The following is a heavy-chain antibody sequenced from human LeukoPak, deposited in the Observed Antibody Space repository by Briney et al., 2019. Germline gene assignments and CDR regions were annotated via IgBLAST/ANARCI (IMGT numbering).Heavy chain of an antibody. V-gene: IGHV3-74*01. D-gene: IGHD2-15*01. CDR2: INSDGSST. CDR3: AREYSTGFDP. J-gene: IGHJ5*02. Sequence: GGSLRLSCAASGFTFSRYWMHWVRQGPGKGLVWVSRINSDGSSTSYADSVMGRFTISRDNAKNTLYLQMNSLRAEDTAVYYCAREYSTGFDPWGQGTLVTVSS. CDR1: GFTFSRYW.